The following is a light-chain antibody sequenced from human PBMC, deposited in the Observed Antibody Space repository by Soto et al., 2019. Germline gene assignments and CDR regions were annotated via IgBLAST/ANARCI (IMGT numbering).Light chain of an antibody. J-gene: IGKJ3*01. CDR2: DAS. Sequence: EIVLTQSPAILSLSPGERATFSCRASQSVSRNLDWYQHKPGQTPRLLIYDASNRATGIPVRFSGSGSGTAFTPTISGLEPEVFAVYYFQQRSNGLSSAPGTKVAIK. CDR3: QQRSNGLS. V-gene: IGKV3-11*01. CDR1: QSVSRN.